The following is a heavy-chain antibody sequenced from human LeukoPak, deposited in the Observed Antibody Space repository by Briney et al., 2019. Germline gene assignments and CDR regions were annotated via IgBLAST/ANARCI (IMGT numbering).Heavy chain of an antibody. CDR2: IKEDGSEE. CDR3: ARGWLAGNPYHAFDL. CDR1: GFTFSSYW. Sequence: GGSLRLSCAASGFTFSSYWMTWVRQAPGKGLECVANIKEDGSEEYYVDSVKGRFSISRDNAKNSLHLQMNSLRAEDTAVYYCARGWLAGNPYHAFDLWGKGTMVTVSS. J-gene: IGHJ3*01. D-gene: IGHD3-22*01. V-gene: IGHV3-7*01.